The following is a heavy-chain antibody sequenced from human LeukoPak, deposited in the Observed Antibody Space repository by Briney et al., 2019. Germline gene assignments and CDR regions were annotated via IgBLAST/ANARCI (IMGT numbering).Heavy chain of an antibody. CDR3: ARQGASYSSSLTDY. J-gene: IGHJ4*02. Sequence: GESLKISCKASGYTFSNYWIGWVRQMPGKGLEWMGIIYPGDSDTRYSPSFQGQVTISADKSISTAYLQWSSLKASDTAMYYCARQGASYSSSLTDYWGQGTLVTVSS. D-gene: IGHD6-6*01. CDR2: IYPGDSDT. CDR1: GYTFSNYW. V-gene: IGHV5-51*01.